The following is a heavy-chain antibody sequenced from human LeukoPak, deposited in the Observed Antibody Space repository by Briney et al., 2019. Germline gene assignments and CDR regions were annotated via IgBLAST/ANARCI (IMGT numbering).Heavy chain of an antibody. CDR2: IYYSGST. V-gene: IGHV4-39*02. CDR1: GGSISSSSYY. Sequence: SETLSLTCTVSGGSISSSSYYWGWIRQPPGKGLEWIGSIYYSGSTYYNPSLKSRVTISVDTSKNQFSLKLSSVTAADTAVYYCARDPDYGDYNWYFDLWGRGTLVTVSS. D-gene: IGHD4-17*01. CDR3: ARDPDYGDYNWYFDL. J-gene: IGHJ2*01.